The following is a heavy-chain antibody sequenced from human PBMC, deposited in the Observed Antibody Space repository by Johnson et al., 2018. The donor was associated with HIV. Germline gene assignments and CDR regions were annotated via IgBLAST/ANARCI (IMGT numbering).Heavy chain of an antibody. CDR2: IYIGGNT. CDR1: GFTVSTNY. V-gene: IGHV3-53*01. J-gene: IGHJ3*02. D-gene: IGHD1-26*01. CDR3: ARGKWGVGANAFDI. Sequence: VQLVESGGGLIQPGGSLRLSCAASGFTVSTNYMSWVRQAPGKGLEWVSVIYIGGNTYYADSVKGRFTISRANSKNTLQMNSLRAEDTAVYYCARGKWGVGANAFDIWGLGTMV.